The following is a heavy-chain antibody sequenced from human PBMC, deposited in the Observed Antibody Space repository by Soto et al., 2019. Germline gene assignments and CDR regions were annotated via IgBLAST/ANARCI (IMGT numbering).Heavy chain of an antibody. Sequence: GASVKVSCKASGYTFTSYDINWVRQATGQGLEWMGWMNPNSGNTGYAQKFQGRATMTRNTSISTAYMELSSLRSEDTAVYYCARVSYDILRYYYYYMDVWGKGTTVTVSS. CDR1: GYTFTSYD. CDR2: MNPNSGNT. CDR3: ARVSYDILRYYYYYMDV. J-gene: IGHJ6*03. V-gene: IGHV1-8*01. D-gene: IGHD3-9*01.